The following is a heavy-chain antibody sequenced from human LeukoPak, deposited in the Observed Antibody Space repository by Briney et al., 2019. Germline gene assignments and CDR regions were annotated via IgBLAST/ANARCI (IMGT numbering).Heavy chain of an antibody. V-gene: IGHV1-18*01. CDR2: ISAYNGNT. Sequence: ASVKLSCKASGYTFTSDGISCVRQAPGQGLEWMGWISAYNGNTNYAQKLQGRVTMTTDTSTSTAYMELRSLRSDDTAVYYCARDPAEYDSSGYMYSFDYRGQGTLVTVSS. CDR3: ARDPAEYDSSGYMYSFDY. J-gene: IGHJ4*02. D-gene: IGHD3-22*01. CDR1: GYTFTSDG.